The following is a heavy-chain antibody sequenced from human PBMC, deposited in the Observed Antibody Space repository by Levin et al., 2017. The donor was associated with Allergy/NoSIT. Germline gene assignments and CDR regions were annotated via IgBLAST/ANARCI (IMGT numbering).Heavy chain of an antibody. J-gene: IGHJ4*02. D-gene: IGHD3-16*02. CDR3: AKDLSPRSDPMITFGGVIVPDY. V-gene: IGHV3-23*01. CDR1: GFTFSSYA. CDR2: ISGSGGST. Sequence: GGSLRLSCAASGFTFSSYAMSWVRQAPGKGLEWVSAISGSGGSTYYADSVKGRFTISRDNSKNTLYLQMNSLRAEDTAVYYCAKDLSPRSDPMITFGGVIVPDYWGQGTLVTVSS.